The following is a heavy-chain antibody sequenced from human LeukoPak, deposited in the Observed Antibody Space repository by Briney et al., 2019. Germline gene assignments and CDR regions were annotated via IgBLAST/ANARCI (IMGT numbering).Heavy chain of an antibody. CDR1: GYRFTSYW. Sequence: GESLKISCKGSGYRFTSYWIGWVRQMPGKGLEWMGIINPGDSDTRYSPSFQGQVTISADKSISTAYLQWSSLKASDTAMYYCARQIRSSVNAFDIWGQGTMVTVSS. D-gene: IGHD3-10*01. V-gene: IGHV5-51*01. J-gene: IGHJ3*02. CDR3: ARQIRSSVNAFDI. CDR2: INPGDSDT.